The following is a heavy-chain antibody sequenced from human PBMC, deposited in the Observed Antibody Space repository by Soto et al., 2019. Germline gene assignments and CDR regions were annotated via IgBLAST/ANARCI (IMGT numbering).Heavy chain of an antibody. CDR2: ISSSSSTI. J-gene: IGHJ6*02. D-gene: IGHD1-20*01. V-gene: IGHV3-48*02. CDR3: ASNLKEIAYYYYGMDV. CDR1: GFTFSSYS. Sequence: GGSLRLSCAASGFTFSSYSMNWVRQAPGKGLEWVSYISSSSSTIYYADSVKGRFTISRDYAKNSLYLQMNSLRDEYTAGYYCASNLKEIAYYYYGMDVWGQDTTVT.